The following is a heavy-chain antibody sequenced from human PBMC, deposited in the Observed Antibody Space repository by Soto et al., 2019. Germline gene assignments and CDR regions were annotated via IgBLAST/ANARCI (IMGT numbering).Heavy chain of an antibody. D-gene: IGHD4-4*01. CDR1: GFTFTSYS. CDR2: ITGSSNYI. V-gene: IGHV3-21*01. CDR3: ARGPGYSNYYFDY. J-gene: IGHJ4*02. Sequence: EVQLVESGGGLVKPGGSLRLSCAASGFTFTSYSMNWVRQAPGKGLEWVSSITGSSNYIYYADSVKGRLTISRDNAKNSLYLQMNSLRAEDTAVYYCARGPGYSNYYFDYWGQGTLVTVSS.